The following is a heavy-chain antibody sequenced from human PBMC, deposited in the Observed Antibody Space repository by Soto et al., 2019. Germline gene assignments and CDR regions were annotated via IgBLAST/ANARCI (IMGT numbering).Heavy chain of an antibody. CDR2: ISYDGSNK. CDR3: ARVNGDYYYGMDV. CDR1: GFTFSSYA. V-gene: IGHV3-30-3*01. Sequence: GGSLRLSCAASGFTFSSYAMHWVRQAPGKGLEWVAVISYDGSNKYYADSVKGRFTISRDNSKNTLYLQMNSLRAEDTAVYYCARVNGDYYYGMDVWGQGTTVTVSS. J-gene: IGHJ6*02. D-gene: IGHD3-10*01.